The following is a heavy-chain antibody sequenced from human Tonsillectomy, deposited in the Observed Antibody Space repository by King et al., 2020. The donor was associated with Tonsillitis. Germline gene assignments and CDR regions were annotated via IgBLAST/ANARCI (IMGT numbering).Heavy chain of an antibody. CDR1: GFTFSSYA. CDR2: ISYDGSNK. D-gene: IGHD6-13*01. J-gene: IGHJ5*02. V-gene: IGHV3-30*04. Sequence: VQLVESGGGVVQPGRSLRLSCAASGFTFSSYAMHWVRQAPGKGREWVAFISYDGSNKHYADSVKGRFTISRDNSKNTLYLQMNSLRAEDTAVYYCARDLRIVAAGTRWSDPWGQGTLVTVSS. CDR3: ARDLRIVAAGTRWSDP.